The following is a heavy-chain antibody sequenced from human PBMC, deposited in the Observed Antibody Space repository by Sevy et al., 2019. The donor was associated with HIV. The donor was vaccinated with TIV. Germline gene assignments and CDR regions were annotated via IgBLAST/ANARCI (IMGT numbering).Heavy chain of an antibody. V-gene: IGHV3-7*01. J-gene: IGHJ6*03. CDR2: IKRDGSVK. CDR1: GFSFSNYW. D-gene: IGHD1-1*01. Sequence: GGSLRLSCLVSGFSFSNYWMTWVRQAPGKGLEWVANIKRDGSVKSYVDSVKGRFTISRDNAKNSLSLQMNSLSAEDTAVYYCARDTNYFYVDVWGKGTTVTVSS. CDR3: ARDTNYFYVDV.